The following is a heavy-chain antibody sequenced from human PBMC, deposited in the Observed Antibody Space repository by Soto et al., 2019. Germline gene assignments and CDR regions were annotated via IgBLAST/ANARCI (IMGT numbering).Heavy chain of an antibody. D-gene: IGHD3-10*01. CDR1: GFTFSSYG. V-gene: IGHV3-30*18. J-gene: IGHJ5*02. CDR3: SKDAFTYGSGSYYGKNWFDP. CDR2: ISYDGSNK. Sequence: PGGSLRLSCAASGFTFSSYGMHWVRQAPGKGLEWVAVISYDGSNKYYADSVKGRFTISRDNSKNTLYLQMNSLRAVDTAVYYCSKDAFTYGSGSYYGKNWFDPWGQGTLVTVSS.